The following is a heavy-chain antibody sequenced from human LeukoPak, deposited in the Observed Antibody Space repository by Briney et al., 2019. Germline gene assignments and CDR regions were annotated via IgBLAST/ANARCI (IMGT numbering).Heavy chain of an antibody. J-gene: IGHJ4*02. V-gene: IGHV4-61*02. D-gene: IGHD3-10*01. CDR3: AREVDYYGSGSQINY. CDR1: GGSISSGSYY. CDR2: IYTSGST. Sequence: SQTLSLTCTVSGGSISSGSYYWSWVRQPAGKGLEWIGRIYTSGSTNYNPSLKSRVTISVDTSKNQFSLKLSSVTAADTAVYYCAREVDYYGSGSQINYWGQGTLVTVSS.